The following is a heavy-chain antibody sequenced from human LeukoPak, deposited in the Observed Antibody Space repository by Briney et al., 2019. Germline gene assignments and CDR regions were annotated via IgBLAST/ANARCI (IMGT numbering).Heavy chain of an antibody. CDR3: ARLSGYGLHYYYHMDV. Sequence: PSETLSLTCNVSGGSISSSSYYWGWIRQPPGKGLEWIGSIYYSGGTYYNPSLKSRVTISVDTSKNQFSLKLSSVTAADTAVYYCARLSGYGLHYYYHMDVWGKGTTVTVSS. J-gene: IGHJ6*03. CDR1: GGSISSSSYY. D-gene: IGHD5-12*01. V-gene: IGHV4-39*07. CDR2: IYYSGGT.